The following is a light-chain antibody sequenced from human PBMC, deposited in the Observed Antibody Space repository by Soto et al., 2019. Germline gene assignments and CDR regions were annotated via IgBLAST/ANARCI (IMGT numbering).Light chain of an antibody. CDR1: QSISMY. V-gene: IGKV1-39*01. J-gene: IGKJ1*01. CDR2: AAS. CDR3: QQSYHTPVT. Sequence: DIQMTQSPSSLSASVGDRVTITCRASQSISMYLNWYQQKPGKAPSLLIYAASSLQSGVPARFSGSGSGTDFTLTITSLQPDDFTTYYCQQSYHTPVTFGQRTKVEI.